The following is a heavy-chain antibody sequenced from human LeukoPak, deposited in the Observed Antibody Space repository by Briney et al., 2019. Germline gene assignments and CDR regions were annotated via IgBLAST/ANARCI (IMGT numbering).Heavy chain of an antibody. D-gene: IGHD3-10*01. CDR3: ATEVMVHGYDAFDI. CDR1: GYTLTELS. V-gene: IGHV1-24*01. Sequence: ASVKVSCKVSGYTLTELSMHWVRQAPGKGLEWMGGFDPEDGETIYAQKFQGRVTMTEDTSTDTAYMELSSLRSEDTAVYYCATEVMVHGYDAFDIWGQGTMVTVSS. J-gene: IGHJ3*02. CDR2: FDPEDGET.